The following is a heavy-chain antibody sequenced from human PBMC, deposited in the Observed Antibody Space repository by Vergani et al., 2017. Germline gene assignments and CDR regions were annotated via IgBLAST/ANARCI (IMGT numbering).Heavy chain of an antibody. V-gene: IGHV4-34*01. Sequence: QVQLQQWGAGLLKPSETLSLTCAVYGGSFSGYYWSWIRQPPGKGLEWIGEINHSGSTNYNPSLKSRVTISVDTSKNQFSLKLSSVTAADTAVYYCARVQKVAWGAAATSYRYYYGMDVWGQGTTVTVSS. CDR2: INHSGST. D-gene: IGHD6-25*01. CDR3: ARVQKVAWGAAATSYRYYYGMDV. J-gene: IGHJ6*02. CDR1: GGSFSGYY.